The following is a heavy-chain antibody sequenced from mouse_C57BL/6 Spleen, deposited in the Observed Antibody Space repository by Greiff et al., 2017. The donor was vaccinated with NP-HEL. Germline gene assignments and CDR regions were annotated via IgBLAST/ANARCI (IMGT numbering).Heavy chain of an antibody. Sequence: QVQLQQSGAELVMPGASVKLSCKASGYTFTSYWMHWVKQRPGQGLEWIGEIDPSDSYTNYNQKFKGKSTLTVDNSSSTAYMQLSSLTSEDSAVYYCASGGLLRVFAYWGQGTLVTVSA. D-gene: IGHD1-1*01. CDR1: GYTFTSYW. J-gene: IGHJ3*01. CDR3: ASGGLLRVFAY. V-gene: IGHV1-69*01. CDR2: IDPSDSYT.